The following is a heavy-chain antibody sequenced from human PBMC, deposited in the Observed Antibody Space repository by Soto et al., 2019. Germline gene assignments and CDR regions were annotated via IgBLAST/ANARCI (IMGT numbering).Heavy chain of an antibody. Sequence: QVQLVQSGAEVKKPGASVKVSCQASGYTFSNNDINWVRQATGQGLEWMGWMNPRTGDLGYAQKFRGRLTMASNTSTSTAYMDLSSLRSEDTAVYYCARGAWFGDFGNFDCALDVWGQGTTVTVSS. D-gene: IGHD3-10*01. CDR1: GYTFSNND. CDR3: ARGAWFGDFGNFDCALDV. CDR2: MNPRTGDL. J-gene: IGHJ6*02. V-gene: IGHV1-8*01.